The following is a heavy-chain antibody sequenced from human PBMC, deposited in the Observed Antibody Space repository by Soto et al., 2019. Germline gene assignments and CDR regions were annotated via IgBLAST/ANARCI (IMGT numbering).Heavy chain of an antibody. D-gene: IGHD3-3*01. CDR1: GFTFSSYA. Sequence: GGSLRLSCAASGFTFSSYAMHWVRQAPGKGLERVAVISYDGSNKYYADSVKGRFTISRDNSKNTLYLQMNSLRAEDTAVYYCARDRITIFGVVIIYYYYGMDVWGQGTTVTVSS. J-gene: IGHJ6*02. V-gene: IGHV3-30-3*01. CDR3: ARDRITIFGVVIIYYYYGMDV. CDR2: ISYDGSNK.